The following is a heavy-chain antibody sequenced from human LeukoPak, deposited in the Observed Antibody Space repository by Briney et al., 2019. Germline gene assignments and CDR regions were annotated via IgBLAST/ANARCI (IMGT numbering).Heavy chain of an antibody. D-gene: IGHD3-3*01. Sequence: SVKVSCKASGGTFSSYAISWVRQAPGQGLEWMGGIIPIFGTANYAQKFQGRVTIAADESTSTAYMELSSLRSEDTAVYYCAIQRERLYDFWNGQRGPFDPWGQGTLVTVSS. J-gene: IGHJ5*02. CDR1: GGTFSSYA. CDR2: IIPIFGTA. CDR3: AIQRERLYDFWNGQRGPFDP. V-gene: IGHV1-69*13.